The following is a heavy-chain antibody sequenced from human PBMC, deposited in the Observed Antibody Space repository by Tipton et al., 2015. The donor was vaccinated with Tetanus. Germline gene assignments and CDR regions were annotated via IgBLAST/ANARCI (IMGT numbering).Heavy chain of an antibody. CDR2: IFYSGST. J-gene: IGHJ4*02. CDR1: GGSVSSSTYY. D-gene: IGHD1-1*01. V-gene: IGHV4-39*01. CDR3: ARGVSRDWNGHYFDY. Sequence: TLSLTCTVSGGSVSSSTYYWVWIRQPPGKGLEWIGTIFYSGSTYYSPSLKSRVTTSIDSSKNQLSLRLTSVTAADTAVYYCARGVSRDWNGHYFDYWGQGALVTVSS.